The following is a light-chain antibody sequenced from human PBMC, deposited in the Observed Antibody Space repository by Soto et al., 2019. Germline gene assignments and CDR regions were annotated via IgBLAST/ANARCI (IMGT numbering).Light chain of an antibody. J-gene: IGLJ3*02. CDR3: LLSFSGPRV. CDR2: ETS. V-gene: IGLV7-46*01. CDR1: TGAVTSGNF. Sequence: QTVVTQEPSLSVSPGGTVTLTCASSTGAVTSGNFPYWFQQKPGQAPRTLIYETSNKHSWTPARFSGSLLGGKAALTLSGAQPEDEAEYYCLLSFSGPRVFGGVTKVTVL.